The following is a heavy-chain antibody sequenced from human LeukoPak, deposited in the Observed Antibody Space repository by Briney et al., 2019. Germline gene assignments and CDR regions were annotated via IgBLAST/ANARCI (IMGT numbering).Heavy chain of an antibody. D-gene: IGHD1-26*01. CDR2: IFYSGST. Sequence: PSETLSLTCTVSSGSISTSNYYWGWVRQPPGKALEWIGNIFYSGSTYYSPSLKSRVTISVDTSKNQFSLKLSSVTAADTAVYYCARGGGSYYPNYYYCYMDVWGKGTTVTVSS. CDR3: ARGGGSYYPNYYYCYMDV. V-gene: IGHV4-39*07. J-gene: IGHJ6*03. CDR1: SGSISTSNYY.